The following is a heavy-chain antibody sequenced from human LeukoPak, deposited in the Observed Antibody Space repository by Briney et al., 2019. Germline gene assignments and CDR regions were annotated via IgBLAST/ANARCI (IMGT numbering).Heavy chain of an antibody. CDR2: IKQDGSEK. J-gene: IGHJ4*02. CDR1: GFTFSSCW. CDR3: ARVYPWYSGSFKFDY. Sequence: GGSLRLSCAASGFTFSSCWMSWVRQAPGKGLEWVANIKQDGSEKYYVDSVKGRFTISRDNAKNSLYLQMNSLRAEDTAVYYCARVYPWYSGSFKFDYWGQGTLVTVSS. D-gene: IGHD1-26*01. V-gene: IGHV3-7*01.